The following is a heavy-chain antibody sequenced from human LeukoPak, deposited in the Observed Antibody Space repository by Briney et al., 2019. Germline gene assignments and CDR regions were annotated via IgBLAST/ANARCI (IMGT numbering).Heavy chain of an antibody. J-gene: IGHJ4*02. CDR2: IYHSGST. V-gene: IGHV4-38-2*01. D-gene: IGHD6-19*01. Sequence: SETLSLTCAVSGYSISSGYYWGWIRQPPGKGLEWIGSIYHSGSTYYNPSLKSRVTISVDTPKNQFSMKLSSVTAADTAVYYCARGSSSGWYVDYWGQGTLVTVSS. CDR3: ARGSSSGWYVDY. CDR1: GYSISSGYY.